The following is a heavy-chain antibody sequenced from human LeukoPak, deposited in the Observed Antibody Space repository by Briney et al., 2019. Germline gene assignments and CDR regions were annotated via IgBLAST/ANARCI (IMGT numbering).Heavy chain of an antibody. CDR3: ARVVRWEPRADAFDI. D-gene: IGHD1-26*01. CDR2: IYYSGST. V-gene: IGHV4-39*07. CDR1: GGSISSGGYY. Sequence: PSQTLSLTCTVSGGSISSGGYYWSWIRRPPGKGLEWIGSIYYSGSTYYNPSLKSRVTISVDKSKNQFSLKLSSVTAADTAVYYCARVVRWEPRADAFDIWGQGTMVTVSS. J-gene: IGHJ3*02.